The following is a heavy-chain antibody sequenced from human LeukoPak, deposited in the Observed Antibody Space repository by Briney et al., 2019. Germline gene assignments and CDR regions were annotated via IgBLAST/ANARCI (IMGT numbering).Heavy chain of an antibody. CDR2: IYYSGST. V-gene: IGHV4-59*01. D-gene: IGHD3-10*01. CDR1: GGSISSYY. CDR3: ARQGDYYGSGSYYAAFDY. Sequence: PSETLSLTRTVSGGSISSYYWSWIRQPPRKGLEWIGYIYYSGSTNYNPSLKSRVTMSVDTSKNQFSLTLSSVTAADTAVYFCARQGDYYGSGSYYAAFDYWGQGTLVTVSS. J-gene: IGHJ4*02.